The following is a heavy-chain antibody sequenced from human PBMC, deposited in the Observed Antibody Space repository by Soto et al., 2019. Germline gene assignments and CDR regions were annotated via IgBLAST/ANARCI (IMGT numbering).Heavy chain of an antibody. D-gene: IGHD6-6*01. CDR3: ARDRHSSSSGYFEY. CDR1: GFTFSSYG. CDR2: IWYDGNDK. V-gene: IGHV3-33*01. J-gene: IGHJ4*02. Sequence: QVQLVESGGGVVQPGRSLRLSCAASGFTFSSYGMHWVRQAPGKGLEWVAVIWYDGNDKYYADLVKGRFTISRDNAKNTVSLQLNSLRAEDTAVYYCARDRHSSSSGYFEYWGQGTLVTVSS.